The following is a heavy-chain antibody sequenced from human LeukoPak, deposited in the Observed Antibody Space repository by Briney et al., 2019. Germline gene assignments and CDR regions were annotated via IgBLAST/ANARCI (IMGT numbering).Heavy chain of an antibody. V-gene: IGHV3-7*01. J-gene: IGHJ4*02. Sequence: GGSLRLSCVASGFTFSSYWMSWVRQAPGKGLEGVANIKQDGSEKYYVDSAKGRFTISRDNAKTSLYLQMNSLRAEDTAVYYCARDQYEFWSGYYSPGVYWGQGTLVTVSS. D-gene: IGHD3-3*01. CDR2: IKQDGSEK. CDR3: ARDQYEFWSGYYSPGVY. CDR1: GFTFSSYW.